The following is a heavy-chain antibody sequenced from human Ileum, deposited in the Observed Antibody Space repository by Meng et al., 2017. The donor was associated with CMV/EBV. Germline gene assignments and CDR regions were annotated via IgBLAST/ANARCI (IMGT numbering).Heavy chain of an antibody. CDR1: GGSISDYNW. D-gene: IGHD1-26*01. CDR3: AKKNPGSPARFDP. CDR2: VSHTGTI. Sequence: VSGGSISDYNWWTWVRQPPGKGLEWIGEVSHTGTIQYNPSLKSRVVISVDGSKNQFSLKLSSVAAADTAVYSCAKKNPGSPARFDPWGQGILVTVSS. V-gene: IGHV4-4*01. J-gene: IGHJ5*02.